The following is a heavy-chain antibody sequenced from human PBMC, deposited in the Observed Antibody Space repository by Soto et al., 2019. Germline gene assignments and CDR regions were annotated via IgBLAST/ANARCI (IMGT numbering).Heavy chain of an antibody. Sequence: QVQLVESGGGLVKPGGSLRLSCEASGFTFSGYNMSWIRQAPGKGLEWVSYITSSGSNTFDAESVKGRFTISRDNTMNLLYLQMNSLSAEDTAVYYCARRGTISSAHHFDHWGQGTRVTVSS. J-gene: IGHJ4*02. CDR1: GFTFSGYN. CDR3: ARRGTISSAHHFDH. V-gene: IGHV3-11*01. CDR2: ITSSGSNT. D-gene: IGHD6-6*01.